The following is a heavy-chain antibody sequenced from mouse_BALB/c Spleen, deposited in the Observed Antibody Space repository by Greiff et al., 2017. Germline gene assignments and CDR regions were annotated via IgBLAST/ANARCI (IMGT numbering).Heavy chain of an antibody. J-gene: IGHJ4*01. CDR3: ARDMGGYYDYDRAMDY. CDR2: IRNKANGYTT. V-gene: IGHV7-3*02. D-gene: IGHD2-4*01. Sequence: EVKLVESGGGLVQPGGSLRLSCATSGFTFTDYYMSWVRQPPGKALEWLGFIRNKANGYTTEYSASVKGRFTISRDNSQSILYLQMNTLRAEDSATYYCARDMGGYYDYDRAMDYWGQGTSVTVSS. CDR1: GFTFTDYY.